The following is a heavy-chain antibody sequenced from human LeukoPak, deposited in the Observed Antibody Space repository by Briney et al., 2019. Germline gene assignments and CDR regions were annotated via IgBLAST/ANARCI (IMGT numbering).Heavy chain of an antibody. CDR1: GYTFTGYY. CDR3: ARDFEVVTAIPWYFDY. V-gene: IGHV1-2*02. Sequence: GASVKASCKASGYTFTGYYMHWVRQARGQGLEWMGWINPNSGGTNYAQKFQGRVTMTRGTSISTAYMELSRLRSDDTAVYYCARDFEVVTAIPWYFDYWGQGTLVTVSS. D-gene: IGHD2-21*02. J-gene: IGHJ4*02. CDR2: INPNSGGT.